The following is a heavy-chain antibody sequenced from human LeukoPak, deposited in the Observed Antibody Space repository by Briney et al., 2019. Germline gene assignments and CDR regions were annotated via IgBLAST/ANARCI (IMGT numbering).Heavy chain of an antibody. CDR2: INPNSGGT. V-gene: IGHV1-2*02. CDR3: ARGPLRPRYYFDY. Sequence: ASVKVSFKASGYTFTGYYMHWVRQAPGQGLEWMGWINPNSGGTNYAQKFQGRVTMTRDTSISTAYMELSRLRSDDTAVYYCARGPLRPRYYFDYWGQGTLVTVSS. CDR1: GYTFTGYY. J-gene: IGHJ4*02. D-gene: IGHD4-17*01.